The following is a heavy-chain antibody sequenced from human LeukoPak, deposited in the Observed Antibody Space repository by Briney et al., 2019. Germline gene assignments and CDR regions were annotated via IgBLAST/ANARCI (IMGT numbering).Heavy chain of an antibody. CDR3: TTDVKSCSSASCYRGLY. J-gene: IGHJ4*02. Sequence: GESLRLSCAVSGLTFSDAWMSWVRQAPGKGLEWVGRSKSKTDGGTPDYAAPVKGGFSISRDDSRNTVYLHMNSLKTEDTGIYYCTTDVKSCSSASCYRGLYWGQGTLVTVSS. CDR2: SKSKTDGGTP. D-gene: IGHD2-2*01. V-gene: IGHV3-15*01. CDR1: GLTFSDAW.